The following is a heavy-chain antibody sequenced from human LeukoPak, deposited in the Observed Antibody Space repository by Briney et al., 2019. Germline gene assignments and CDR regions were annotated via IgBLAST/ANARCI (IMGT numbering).Heavy chain of an antibody. CDR1: GFTFSSYW. CDR3: ERAEYDILTGYYY. V-gene: IGHV3-7*04. Sequence: PGGSLRLSCAASGFTFSSYWMSWVRQAPGKGLEWVANIKQDGSEKYYVDSVKGRFTISRDNAKNSLYLQMNSLRAEDTVVFYCERAEYDILTGYYYWGQGTLVTVSS. D-gene: IGHD3-9*01. CDR2: IKQDGSEK. J-gene: IGHJ4*02.